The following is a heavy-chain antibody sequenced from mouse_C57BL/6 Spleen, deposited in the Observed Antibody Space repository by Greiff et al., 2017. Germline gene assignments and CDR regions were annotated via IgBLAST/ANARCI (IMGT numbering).Heavy chain of an antibody. CDR2: ISGGGGNT. CDR3: ARRNYGSSWYFDV. J-gene: IGHJ1*03. CDR1: GFTFSSYT. D-gene: IGHD1-1*01. V-gene: IGHV5-9*01. Sequence: EVQGVESGGGLVKPGGSLKLSCAASGFTFSSYTMSWVRQTPEKRLEWVATISGGGGNTYYPDSVKGRFTISRDNAKNTLYLQMSSLRSEDTALYYCARRNYGSSWYFDVWGTGTTVTVSS.